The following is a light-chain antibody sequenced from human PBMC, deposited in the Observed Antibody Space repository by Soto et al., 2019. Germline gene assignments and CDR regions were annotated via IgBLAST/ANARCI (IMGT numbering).Light chain of an antibody. CDR1: QSVGSN. Sequence: EIVLTQSPGTLSVSPGERATLSCRASQSVGSNLAWYHQKPGQAPSLLIFGASTRATGIPARFSGSGSGTEFTLTISSLQSEDFAVYYCQQYNNWPITFGQGTRLEIK. CDR2: GAS. CDR3: QQYNNWPIT. V-gene: IGKV3-15*01. J-gene: IGKJ5*01.